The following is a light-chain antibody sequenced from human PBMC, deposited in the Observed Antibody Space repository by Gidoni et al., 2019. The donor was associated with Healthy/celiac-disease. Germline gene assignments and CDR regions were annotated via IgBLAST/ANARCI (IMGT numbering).Light chain of an antibody. Sequence: DIGRTQTPRSMSVTPGQPASISCKSSHSLLHSDGKTYLYWYLQKPGQPPQLLIYEVSNRFSSVPDRFSGSGSGTDFTLKISRVEAADVVVYYCMQSIQLPPVYTFGQGTKLEIK. V-gene: IGKV2D-29*01. J-gene: IGKJ2*01. CDR2: EVS. CDR1: HSLLHSDGKTY. CDR3: MQSIQLPPVYT.